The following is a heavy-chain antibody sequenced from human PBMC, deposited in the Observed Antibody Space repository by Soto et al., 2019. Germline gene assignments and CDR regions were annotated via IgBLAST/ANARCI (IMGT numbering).Heavy chain of an antibody. Sequence: EVQLLESGGGLVQPGGSLRLSCAASGFSFVNYAMNWVRQAPGKGLEWVSGLSGSGTSTYYADSVKGRFTISRDNSRDTLSLQMNSLTADDTAVYYCAKATTNGGWFNPLDSWGQGALVTVSS. V-gene: IGHV3-23*01. D-gene: IGHD6-19*01. CDR2: LSGSGTST. CDR3: AKATTNGGWFNPLDS. CDR1: GFSFVNYA. J-gene: IGHJ4*02.